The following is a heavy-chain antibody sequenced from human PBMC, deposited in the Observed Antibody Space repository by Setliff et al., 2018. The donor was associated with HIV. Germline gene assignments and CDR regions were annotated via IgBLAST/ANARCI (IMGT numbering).Heavy chain of an antibody. Sequence: SETLSLTCAVYGGSFSGYYWTWIRQPPGKGLEWIGEITHSGSTNYNPSLETRVTISVDTSKNQFSLKLSSVTAADTAVYYCAKGVAGLQYYYYYMDVWGKGSTVTVSS. V-gene: IGHV4-34*01. CDR3: AKGVAGLQYYYYYMDV. CDR1: GGSFSGYY. D-gene: IGHD6-19*01. CDR2: ITHSGST. J-gene: IGHJ6*03.